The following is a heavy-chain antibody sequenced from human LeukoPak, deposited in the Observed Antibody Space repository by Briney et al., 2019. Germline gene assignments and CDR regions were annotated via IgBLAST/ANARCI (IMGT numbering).Heavy chain of an antibody. CDR3: TTDGVGVEGATYDN. CDR2: IHWNGGRT. D-gene: IGHD1-26*01. CDR1: GFTFDNYG. V-gene: IGHV3-20*04. Sequence: GGSLRLSCAASGFTFDNYGINWVRQAPGKGLEWVSRIHWNGGRTGYADSVKGRFTISRDNAKNSLYLQMNSLKTEDTAVYYCTTDGVGVEGATYDNWGQGTLVSVSS. J-gene: IGHJ4*02.